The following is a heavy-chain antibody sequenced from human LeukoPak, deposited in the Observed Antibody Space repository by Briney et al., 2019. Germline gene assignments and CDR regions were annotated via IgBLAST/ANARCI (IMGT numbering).Heavy chain of an antibody. CDR3: ARGRRIVVVLGATRTHRDYYMDV. V-gene: IGHV4-34*01. CDR2: TYHSGST. J-gene: IGHJ6*03. D-gene: IGHD2-15*01. Sequence: KASETLSLTCAVYGGSLSGYYWSWIRQSPGKGLEWIGETYHSGSTNYNSSIKSRVTISLDTSKNQFSLKLSSVTAADTAVYYCARGRRIVVVLGATRTHRDYYMDVWGKGTTVTVSS. CDR1: GGSLSGYY.